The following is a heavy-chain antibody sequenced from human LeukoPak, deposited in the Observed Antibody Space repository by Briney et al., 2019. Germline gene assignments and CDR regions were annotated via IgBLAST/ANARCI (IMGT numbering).Heavy chain of an antibody. D-gene: IGHD5-18*01. J-gene: IGHJ4*02. CDR2: ISSSSSTI. V-gene: IGHV3-48*01. CDR1: GFTFSSYS. Sequence: GGSLRLSCAASGFTFSSYSMNWVRQAPGKGLEWVSYISSSSSTIYYADSVKGRFAISRDNAKNSLYLQMNSLRAEDTAVYYCASALYSYGSGGADYWAQGTLVTVSS. CDR3: ASALYSYGSGGADY.